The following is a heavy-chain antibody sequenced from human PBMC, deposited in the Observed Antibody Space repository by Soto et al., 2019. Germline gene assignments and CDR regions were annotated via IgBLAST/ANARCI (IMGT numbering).Heavy chain of an antibody. CDR1: GFTFSSSA. J-gene: IGHJ4*02. CDR3: AADVGGYIYGLARY. Sequence: QMQLVQSGPEVKKPGTSVKVSCKTSGFTFSSSAVHWVRQARGHRLQWIGWIDVGSANANYAQKLQERVTIARDRSTSTAYMELSSLEPEDTAVYYWAADVGGYIYGLARYWGPGTLVTVSS. D-gene: IGHD5-18*01. V-gene: IGHV1-58*01. CDR2: IDVGSANA.